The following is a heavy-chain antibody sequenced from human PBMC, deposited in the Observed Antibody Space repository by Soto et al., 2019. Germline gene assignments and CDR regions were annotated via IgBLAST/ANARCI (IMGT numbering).Heavy chain of an antibody. D-gene: IGHD3-22*01. CDR3: ARDVYYYDSSAYWAY. CDR1: GFTFSSYS. Sequence: EVQLVESGGGLVKPGGSLRLSCAASGFTFSSYSMNWVRQAPGKGLEWVSSITGSSSYIYYADSVKGRFTISRDNAKNSLYLQMNVLRAEDTAVYYCARDVYYYDSSAYWAYWGQGTLVTVSS. J-gene: IGHJ4*02. CDR2: ITGSSSYI. V-gene: IGHV3-21*02.